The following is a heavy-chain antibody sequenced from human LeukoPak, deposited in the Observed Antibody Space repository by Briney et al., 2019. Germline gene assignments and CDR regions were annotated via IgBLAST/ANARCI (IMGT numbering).Heavy chain of an antibody. V-gene: IGHV5-51*01. J-gene: IGHJ4*02. CDR2: IYPGDSDT. D-gene: IGHD3-22*01. Sequence: GESLKISCKGSGYSFTSYWIGWVRQMPGKGLEWMGIIYPGDSDTRYSPSFQGQVTISADKSISTAYLQWSSLKASDTAMYYCARRRYYDSSGYPSEYYFDYWGQGTLVTVSS. CDR3: ARRRYYDSSGYPSEYYFDY. CDR1: GYSFTSYW.